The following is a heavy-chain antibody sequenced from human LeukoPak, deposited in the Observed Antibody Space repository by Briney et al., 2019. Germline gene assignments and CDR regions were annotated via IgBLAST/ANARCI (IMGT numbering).Heavy chain of an antibody. J-gene: IGHJ4*02. CDR3: AKRGVVIRVILVGFHKESYYFES. D-gene: IGHD3/OR15-3a*01. CDR2: IRDSGGST. Sequence: GGSLRLSCAVSGITLNNYAMTWVRQAPGTGLEWVAGIRDSGGSTKYADSVKARFTISRDNPKNTLYLQMNSLRAEDTAVYFCAKRGVVIRVILVGFHKESYYFESWGQGALVTVSS. V-gene: IGHV3-23*01. CDR1: GITLNNYA.